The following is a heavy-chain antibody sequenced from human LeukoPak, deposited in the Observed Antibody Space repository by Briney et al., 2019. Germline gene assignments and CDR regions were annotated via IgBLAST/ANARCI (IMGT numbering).Heavy chain of an antibody. J-gene: IGHJ6*03. CDR1: GYTFTSYY. CDR3: ARGSKGYSGYANYYYYYMDV. CDR2: INPNSGGT. Sequence: GASVKVSCKASGYTFTSYYMHWVRQAPGQGLEWMGWINPNSGGTNYAQKFQGRVTTTRDTSISTAYMELSRLRSDDTAVYYCARGSKGYSGYANYYYYYMDVWGKGTTVTVSS. V-gene: IGHV1-2*02. D-gene: IGHD5-12*01.